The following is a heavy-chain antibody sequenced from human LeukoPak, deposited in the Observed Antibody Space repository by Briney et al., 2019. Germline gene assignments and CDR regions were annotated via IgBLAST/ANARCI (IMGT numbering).Heavy chain of an antibody. CDR2: IYPGDSDT. D-gene: IGHD2-2*01. CDR3: ARRPPSDCSSNNGYVFHF. J-gene: IGHJ4*02. V-gene: IGHV5-51*01. CDR1: GYSYTTYW. Sequence: AESLQISCKCSGYSYTTYWICWVRQMPGKGLEWMGIIYPGDSDTRYSPSFRGQVTISADKSISTAYLQWTSLKASDTAIYYCARRPPSDCSSNNGYVFHFWGQGPLVTVSS.